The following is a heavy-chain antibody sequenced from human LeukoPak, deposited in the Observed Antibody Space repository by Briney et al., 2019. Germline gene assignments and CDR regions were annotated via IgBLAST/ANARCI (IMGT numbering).Heavy chain of an antibody. J-gene: IGHJ4*02. CDR2: IWYDGSNK. V-gene: IGHV3-33*01. Sequence: GRSLRLSCAASGFTFSRFGMHWVRQAPGKGLEWVAVIWYDGSNKYYADSVKGRFTISRDNSKNTLYLEMNSLRAEDTAVYYCARDDGFRTVDYWGQGTLVTVSS. D-gene: IGHD1-14*01. CDR1: GFTFSRFG. CDR3: ARDDGFRTVDY.